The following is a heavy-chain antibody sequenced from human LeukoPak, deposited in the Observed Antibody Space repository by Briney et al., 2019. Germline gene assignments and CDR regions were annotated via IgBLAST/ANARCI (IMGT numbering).Heavy chain of an antibody. J-gene: IGHJ4*02. Sequence: SETLSLTCTVSGGSISSYYWSWIRQPAGKGLEWIGRIDKSGRTNYNPTLKSRVTMSVDTSKNQFSLRLNSMTAADTAVYYCAREYGDFDYWGRGTLVTVSS. CDR2: IDKSGRT. CDR1: GGSISSYY. D-gene: IGHD4-17*01. CDR3: AREYGDFDY. V-gene: IGHV4-4*07.